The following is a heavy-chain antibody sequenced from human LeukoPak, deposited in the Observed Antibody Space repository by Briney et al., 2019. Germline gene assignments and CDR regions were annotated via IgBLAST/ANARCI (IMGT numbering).Heavy chain of an antibody. V-gene: IGHV3-9*01. J-gene: IGHJ5*02. CDR2: TSWNSGSI. CDR3: AKGSAMTPS. D-gene: IGHD5-18*01. Sequence: GGSLRLSCAASGFTFDDYAMHWVRQAPGKGLEWVSGTSWNSGSIGYADSVKGRFTISRDNAKNSLYLQMNSLRAEDTALYYCAKGSAMTPSWGQGTLVTVSS. CDR1: GFTFDDYA.